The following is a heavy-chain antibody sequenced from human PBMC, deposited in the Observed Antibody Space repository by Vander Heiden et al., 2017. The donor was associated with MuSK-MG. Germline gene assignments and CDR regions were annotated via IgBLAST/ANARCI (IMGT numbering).Heavy chain of an antibody. D-gene: IGHD3-3*01. V-gene: IGHV4-34*01. CDR2: INHSGST. CDR1: GGSFSGYY. J-gene: IGHJ5*02. Sequence: QVQLQQWGAGLSKPSETLSLTCAVYGGSFSGYYWSWIRQPTGKGLEWMGEINHSGSTNYNPSLKSRVTISVDTSKNQFSLKLSSVTAADTAVYYCARGDYDFWSGYLDNWFDPWGQGTLVTVSS. CDR3: ARGDYDFWSGYLDNWFDP.